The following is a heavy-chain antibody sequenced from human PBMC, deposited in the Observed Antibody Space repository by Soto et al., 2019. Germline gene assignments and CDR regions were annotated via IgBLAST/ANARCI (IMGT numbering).Heavy chain of an antibody. J-gene: IGHJ6*02. Sequence: ASVKVSCKASGYTFTGIGFSWVRQAPGQGLEWMGWMNPDSGNTGYAQKFQDRITMTSNTSISTAYLELSSLGSEDTAVYYCARGDFWSGDYYYAMDVWGQGTTVTVSS. CDR3: ARGDFWSGDYYYAMDV. D-gene: IGHD3-3*01. V-gene: IGHV1-8*01. CDR2: MNPDSGNT. CDR1: GYTFTGIG.